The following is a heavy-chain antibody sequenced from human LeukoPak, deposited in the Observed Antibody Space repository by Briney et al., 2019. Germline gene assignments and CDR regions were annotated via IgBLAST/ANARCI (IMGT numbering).Heavy chain of an antibody. J-gene: IGHJ4*02. CDR1: GFTFSRYG. Sequence: PGGSLRLSCAASGFTFSRYGMSWVRQAPGKGLEWVSAITGRGVRTYNGDSVKGRFTIPRDTSKNTVYLQMNSLRGDDTAVYYCANGAHPDSSHYYFDYWGQGALVTVSS. D-gene: IGHD2-2*01. CDR3: ANGAHPDSSHYYFDY. CDR2: ITGRGVRT. V-gene: IGHV3-23*01.